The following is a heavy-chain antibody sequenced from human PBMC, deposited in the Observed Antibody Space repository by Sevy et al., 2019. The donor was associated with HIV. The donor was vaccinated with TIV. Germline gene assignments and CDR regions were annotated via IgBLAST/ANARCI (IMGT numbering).Heavy chain of an antibody. V-gene: IGHV3-11*01. D-gene: IGHD2-21*02. CDR3: ARARDVLCDGDCYSGWFDP. J-gene: IGHJ5*02. CDR2: ISGTGTTM. Sequence: GGSLRLSCAASGFTFSDYYMSWIRQTPGKGLEWISYISGTGTTMYYADSVKGRFTISRDNAKNSLYLQMNSLRAEDTAVYYCARARDVLCDGDCYSGWFDPWGQGTLVTVSS. CDR1: GFTFSDYY.